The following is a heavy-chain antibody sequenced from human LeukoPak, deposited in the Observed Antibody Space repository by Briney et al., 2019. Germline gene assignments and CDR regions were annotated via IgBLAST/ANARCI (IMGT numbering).Heavy chain of an antibody. CDR3: ARLAVAGTGGAFDI. CDR1: GFTFSSYW. D-gene: IGHD6-19*01. CDR2: INSDGSST. Sequence: GGSLRLSCAASGFTFSSYWMHWVRHAPGKGLVWVSRINSDGSSTSYADSVKGRFTISRDNAKNTLYLQMNSLRAEDTAVYYCARLAVAGTGGAFDIWGQGTMVTVSS. J-gene: IGHJ3*02. V-gene: IGHV3-74*01.